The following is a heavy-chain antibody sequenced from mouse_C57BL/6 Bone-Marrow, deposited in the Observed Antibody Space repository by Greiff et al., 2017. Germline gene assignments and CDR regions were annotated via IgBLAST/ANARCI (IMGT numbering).Heavy chain of an antibody. V-gene: IGHV1-69*01. CDR3: AGGWDGGAMDY. Sequence: VQLQQPGAELVMPGASVKLSCKASGYTFTSYWMHWVKQRPGQGLEWIGEIDPSDSYTNYNQKFKGKSTLTVDKSSSTAYMQLSSLPSEDSAVYYCAGGWDGGAMDYWGQGTSVTVSS. CDR1: GYTFTSYW. J-gene: IGHJ4*01. D-gene: IGHD4-1*01. CDR2: IDPSDSYT.